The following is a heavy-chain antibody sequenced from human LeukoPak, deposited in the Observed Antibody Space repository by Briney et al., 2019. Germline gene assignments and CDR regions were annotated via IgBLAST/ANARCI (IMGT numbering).Heavy chain of an antibody. CDR3: ARGIAATDDY. CDR1: GYTFTGYF. Sequence: ASVKVSCKASGYTFTGYFMHWVRQAPGQGLEWMGRINPNSGDPNYAQKFQGRVTMTRDTSISTAYMELSSLRSDDMAMYYCARGIAATDDYWGQGTLVTVSS. V-gene: IGHV1-2*06. J-gene: IGHJ4*02. CDR2: INPNSGDP. D-gene: IGHD6-13*01.